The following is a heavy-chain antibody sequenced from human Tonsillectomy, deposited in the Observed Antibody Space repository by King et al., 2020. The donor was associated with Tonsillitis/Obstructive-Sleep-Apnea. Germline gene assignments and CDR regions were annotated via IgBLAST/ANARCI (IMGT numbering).Heavy chain of an antibody. Sequence: VQLQQWGAGLLKPSETLSLTCAVYGGSFSGYYWSWIRQPPGKGLEWIGEINHSGSTNYNPSLKRRVTISVDTPKNQFSLKLSSVTAADTAVYYCARGPDCSSTSCYVDYWGQGTLVTVSS. J-gene: IGHJ4*02. V-gene: IGHV4-34*01. CDR1: GGSFSGYY. CDR2: INHSGST. CDR3: ARGPDCSSTSCYVDY. D-gene: IGHD2-2*01.